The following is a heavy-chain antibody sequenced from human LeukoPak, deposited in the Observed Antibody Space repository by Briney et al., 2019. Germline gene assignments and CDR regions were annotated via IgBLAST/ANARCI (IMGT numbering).Heavy chain of an antibody. CDR2: MYSSGST. CDR3: ARKLPGYSGYDYAIDY. V-gene: IGHV4-4*07. Sequence: SETLSLTCTVSGGTISSYYWSWIRQPAGKGLEWIVRMYSSGSTNYNPSLKSRVTMSIDMSSNQFSLKLFSVTAADTAVYYCARKLPGYSGYDYAIDYWGQGTLVTVSS. D-gene: IGHD5-12*01. J-gene: IGHJ4*02. CDR1: GGTISSYY.